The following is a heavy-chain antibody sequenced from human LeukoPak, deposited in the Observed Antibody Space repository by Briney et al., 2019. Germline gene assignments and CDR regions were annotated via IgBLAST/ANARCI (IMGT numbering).Heavy chain of an antibody. CDR3: ARGSAGRPYYFDY. CDR2: INPDSGGT. V-gene: IGHV1-2*02. Sequence: GASVKVSCKASGYXFTGYYINWVRQAPGQGLEWMGWINPDSGGTHYAQKFQGRVTMTRDTSISTAYMELSRLRSDDTAVYYCARGSAGRPYYFDYWGQGTLVTVSS. J-gene: IGHJ4*02. CDR1: GYXFTGYY.